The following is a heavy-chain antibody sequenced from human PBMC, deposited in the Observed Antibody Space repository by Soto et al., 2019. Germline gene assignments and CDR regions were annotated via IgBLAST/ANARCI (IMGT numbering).Heavy chain of an antibody. D-gene: IGHD5-12*01. CDR1: GGSISPYY. Sequence: QVQLQESGPGLVKPSETLSLTCTVSGGSISPYYWSWIRQPPGKGLEWIGYVYSDATQYNPSLNSRVTILVDTSTNHFSLNLAAVTAADTAVYYCARHIDIDQGGMDVWGQGTTVTVSS. CDR2: VYSDAT. CDR3: ARHIDIDQGGMDV. V-gene: IGHV4-59*08. J-gene: IGHJ6*02.